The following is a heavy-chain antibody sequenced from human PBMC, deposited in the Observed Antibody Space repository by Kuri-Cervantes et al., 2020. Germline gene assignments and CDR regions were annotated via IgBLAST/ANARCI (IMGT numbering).Heavy chain of an antibody. J-gene: IGHJ3*02. CDR3: AKCIYPHTYHDAFDI. Sequence: LSLTCAASGFTFSSYAMHWVRQAPGKGLEWVAVISYDGSNKYYADSVKGRFTISRDNSKNTLYLQMNSLRAEDTAVYYCAKCIYPHTYHDAFDIWGQGTLVTVSS. CDR1: GFTFSSYA. D-gene: IGHD3-3*02. CDR2: ISYDGSNK. V-gene: IGHV3-30-3*02.